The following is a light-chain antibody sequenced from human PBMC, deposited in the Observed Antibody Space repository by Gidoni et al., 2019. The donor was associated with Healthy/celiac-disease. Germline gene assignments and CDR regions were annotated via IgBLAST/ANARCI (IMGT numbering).Light chain of an antibody. CDR3: QQYGSSPL. J-gene: IGKJ1*01. Sequence: EIVLTQSPGTLSWSPGERATLSCRASQSVSSSYLAWYQQNPGQAPRLLIYGASSRATGIPDRFSGSGSGTDFTLTISRLEPEDFAVYYCQQYGSSPLFGQGTKVEIK. CDR2: GAS. CDR1: QSVSSSY. V-gene: IGKV3-20*01.